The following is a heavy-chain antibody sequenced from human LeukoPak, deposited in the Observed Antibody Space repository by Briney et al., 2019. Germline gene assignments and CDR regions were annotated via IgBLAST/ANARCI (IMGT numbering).Heavy chain of an antibody. CDR1: RGSISGYY. D-gene: IGHD1-26*01. CDR3: ARRGSGSPFDY. J-gene: IGHJ4*02. Sequence: SETLSLTCTVSRGSISGYYWSWIRQPPGNGLEWIAYISYTGATEYSPSLRSRVPMSLATSMNQFSLRLTSVTASDTAVYYCARRGSGSPFDYWGQGMLVTVSS. CDR2: ISYTGAT. V-gene: IGHV4-59*08.